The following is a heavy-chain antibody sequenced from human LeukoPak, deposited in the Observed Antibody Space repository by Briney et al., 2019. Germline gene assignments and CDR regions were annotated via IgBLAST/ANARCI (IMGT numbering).Heavy chain of an antibody. CDR2: INHSGST. CDR1: GGSFSGYY. V-gene: IGHV4-34*01. J-gene: IGHJ5*02. D-gene: IGHD6-13*01. Sequence: SETLSLTCAVYGGSFSGYYWSWIRQPPGKGLEWIGEINHSGSTNYNPSLKSRVTISVDTSKNQFSLKLSSVTAADTAVYYCANAYSSSWYWFDPWGQGTLVTVSS. CDR3: ANAYSSSWYWFDP.